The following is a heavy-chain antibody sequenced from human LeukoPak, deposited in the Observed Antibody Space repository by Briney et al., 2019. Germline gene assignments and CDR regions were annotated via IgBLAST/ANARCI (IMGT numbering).Heavy chain of an antibody. CDR1: GGSISSSSYY. CDR2: IYYSGST. V-gene: IGHV4-39*01. D-gene: IGHD6-13*01. J-gene: IGHJ5*02. CDR3: ARLAGSSSWFDP. Sequence: SETLSLTCTASGGSISSSSYYWDWIRQPPGKGLEWIGSIYYSGSTYYNPSLKSRVTISVDTSKNQFSLKLSSVTAADTAVYYCARLAGSSSWFDPWGQGTLVTVSS.